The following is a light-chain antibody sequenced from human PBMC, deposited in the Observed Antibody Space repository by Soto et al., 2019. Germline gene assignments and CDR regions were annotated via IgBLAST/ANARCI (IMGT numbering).Light chain of an antibody. CDR1: QSVSSNY. Sequence: EIVLRQSPGTLSLSPGERATLSCRASQSVSSNYLAWYQQKPGQAPSLLIHGASSRATDIPHRFSGSGSGTDFTLTISRLEPEDFAVYYCQQYGSSPRTFGQGTKVDIK. CDR2: GAS. CDR3: QQYGSSPRT. J-gene: IGKJ1*01. V-gene: IGKV3-20*01.